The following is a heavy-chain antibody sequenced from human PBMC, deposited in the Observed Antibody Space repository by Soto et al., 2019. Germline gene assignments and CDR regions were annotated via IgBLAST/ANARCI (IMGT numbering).Heavy chain of an antibody. Sequence: QVQLVQSGAEVKKPGASVKVSCKASGYTFTSYAMHWVRQAPGQRREWMGWINAGNGNTKYSQKFQGRDTITRDTSESTAYKELSSLRSEDTTVYYCAREADSGPCRGGSRDGPPAYYYYMDVWGKGTKVTVSS. CDR1: GYTFTSYA. CDR2: INAGNGNT. J-gene: IGHJ6*03. CDR3: AREADSGPCRGGSRDGPPAYYYYMDV. D-gene: IGHD2-15*01. V-gene: IGHV1-3*01.